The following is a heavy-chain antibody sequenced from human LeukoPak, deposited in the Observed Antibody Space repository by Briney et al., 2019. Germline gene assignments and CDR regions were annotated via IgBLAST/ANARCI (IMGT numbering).Heavy chain of an antibody. D-gene: IGHD6-19*01. CDR2: IYYSGRT. J-gene: IGHJ4*02. CDR3: ARGGLQRLAPFDY. V-gene: IGHV4-59*08. Sequence: SETLSLTCTVSGGSLSSYYWSWIRQPPGKGLEWIGYIYYSGRTDYNPSLKSRVTLSLDTSKNQFSLKLSSVTAADTAVYYCARGGLQRLAPFDYWGQGVLVTVSS. CDR1: GGSLSSYY.